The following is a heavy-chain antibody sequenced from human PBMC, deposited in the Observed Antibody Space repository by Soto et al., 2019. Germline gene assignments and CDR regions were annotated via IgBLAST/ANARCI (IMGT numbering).Heavy chain of an antibody. V-gene: IGHV4-59*01. D-gene: IGHD3-22*01. Sequence: SETLSLTCTVSGGSISSYYLSWIRQPPGKGLEWIGYIYYSGSTNYNPSLKSRVTISVDTSKNQFSLKLSSVTAADTAVYYCARIRAYYYDSSGYFYPRGFDYWGQGTLVTVSS. J-gene: IGHJ4*02. CDR3: ARIRAYYYDSSGYFYPRGFDY. CDR1: GGSISSYY. CDR2: IYYSGST.